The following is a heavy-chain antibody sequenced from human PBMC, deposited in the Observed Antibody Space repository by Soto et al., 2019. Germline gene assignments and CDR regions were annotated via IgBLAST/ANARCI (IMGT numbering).Heavy chain of an antibody. CDR1: GFTFSSYG. J-gene: IGHJ5*02. CDR3: AKGGHYYDSSGDSFDP. D-gene: IGHD3-22*01. V-gene: IGHV3-30*18. CDR2: ISYDGSNK. Sequence: PGGSLRLSCAASGFTFSSYGMHWVRQAPGKGLEWVAVISYDGSNKYYADSVKGRFTISRDNSKNTLYLQMNSLGAEDTAVYYCAKGGHYYDSSGDSFDPWGQGTLVTVSS.